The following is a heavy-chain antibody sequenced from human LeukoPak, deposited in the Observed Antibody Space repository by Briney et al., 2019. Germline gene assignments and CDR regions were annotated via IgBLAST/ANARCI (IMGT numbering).Heavy chain of an antibody. J-gene: IGHJ4*02. CDR3: ARVEEAEYYYDSSGYYYPSDY. Sequence: ASVKVSCKASGYTFTSYGISWVRQAPGQGLEWMGWISAYNGNTNYAQKLQGRVTMTTDTSTSTAYMELRSLRSGDTAVYYCARVEEAEYYYDSSGYYYPSDYWGQGTLVTVSS. V-gene: IGHV1-18*01. CDR1: GYTFTSYG. D-gene: IGHD3-22*01. CDR2: ISAYNGNT.